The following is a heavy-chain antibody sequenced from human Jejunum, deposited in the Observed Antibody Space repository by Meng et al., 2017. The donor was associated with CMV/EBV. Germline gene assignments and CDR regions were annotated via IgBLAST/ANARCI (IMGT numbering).Heavy chain of an antibody. Sequence: TCIGSGGSINGKYWGWIRQAPGRGLEWIGHVYANGDTHYSTSLKSRVNTSVDTSRNQFSLKLKSVTAADTAVYYCARGLGDGMDVWGQGTTVTVSS. J-gene: IGHJ6*02. V-gene: IGHV4-59*01. CDR1: GGSINGKY. D-gene: IGHD3-3*01. CDR3: ARGLGDGMDV. CDR2: VYANGDT.